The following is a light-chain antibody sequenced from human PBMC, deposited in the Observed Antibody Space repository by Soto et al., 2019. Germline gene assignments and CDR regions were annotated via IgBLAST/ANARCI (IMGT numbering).Light chain of an antibody. V-gene: IGLV2-8*01. CDR1: SSDVGIYNY. CDR2: EVS. CDR3: SSYAGSTWV. Sequence: QSALTQPPSASGSPGQSVTISCTGTSSDVGIYNYVSWYQQHPGKAPKVMIYEVSKRPSGVPDRFSGSKSGNTASLTVSGLQAEDEADYYCSSYAGSTWVFGGGTQLTVL. J-gene: IGLJ3*02.